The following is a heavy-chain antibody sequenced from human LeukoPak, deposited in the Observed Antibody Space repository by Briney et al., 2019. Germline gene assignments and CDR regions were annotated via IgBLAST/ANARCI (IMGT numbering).Heavy chain of an antibody. D-gene: IGHD5-18*01. Sequence: ASVKVSCKASGYTLTSYYMHWVRQAPGQGLEWMGVINPSCGSTSYAQKFQGRVTMTRDTSTTTVYMELSSLRSEDTAVYYCAREGDTVMARRYFDYWGQGTLVTVSS. V-gene: IGHV1-46*01. CDR3: AREGDTVMARRYFDY. CDR2: INPSCGST. CDR1: GYTLTSYY. J-gene: IGHJ4*02.